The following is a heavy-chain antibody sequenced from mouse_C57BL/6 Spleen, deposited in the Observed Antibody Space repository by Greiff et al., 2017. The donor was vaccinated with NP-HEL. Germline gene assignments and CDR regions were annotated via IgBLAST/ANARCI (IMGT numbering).Heavy chain of an antibody. J-gene: IGHJ3*01. D-gene: IGHD2-2*01. CDR3: ASLIYYGYERAY. CDR1: GFTFSDYY. V-gene: IGHV5-12*01. CDR2: ISNGGGST. Sequence: EVQLVESGGGLVQPGGSLKLSCAASGFTFSDYYMYWVRQTPEKRLEWVAYISNGGGSTYYPDTVKGRFTISRDNAKNTLYLQMSRLKSEDTAMYYCASLIYYGYERAYWGQGTLVTVSA.